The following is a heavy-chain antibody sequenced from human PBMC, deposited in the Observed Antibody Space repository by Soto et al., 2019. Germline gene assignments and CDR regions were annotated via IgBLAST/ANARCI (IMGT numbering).Heavy chain of an antibody. V-gene: IGHV3-30*18. CDR2: ISYDGSNK. Sequence: GGSLRLSCAASGFTFSSYGMHWVRQAPGKGLEWVAVISYDGSNKYYADSVKGRFTISRDNSKNTLYLQMNSLRAEDTAVYYCAKDIGTVSPDYYCGMDVWGQGTTVTVSS. CDR3: AKDIGTVSPDYYCGMDV. J-gene: IGHJ6*02. D-gene: IGHD4-4*01. CDR1: GFTFSSYG.